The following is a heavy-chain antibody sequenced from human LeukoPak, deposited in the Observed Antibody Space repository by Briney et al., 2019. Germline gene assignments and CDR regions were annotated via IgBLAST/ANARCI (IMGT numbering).Heavy chain of an antibody. Sequence: GGSLRLSCAVSGFTFRTYIMNWVRQAPGKGLEWVSSISGSGSTIYYADSVKGRFTISRDNAKNSLYLQMNSLRAEDTAVYYCAREFRTAVDYWGQGTLVTVSS. CDR2: ISGSGSTI. D-gene: IGHD3/OR15-3a*01. CDR3: AREFRTAVDY. CDR1: GFTFRTYI. V-gene: IGHV3-48*01. J-gene: IGHJ4*02.